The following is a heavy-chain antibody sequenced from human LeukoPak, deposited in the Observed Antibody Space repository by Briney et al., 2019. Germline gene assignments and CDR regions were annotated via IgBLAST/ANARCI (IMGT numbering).Heavy chain of an antibody. CDR2: IYSSGTT. CDR1: GGSINSYY. D-gene: IGHD1-1*01. J-gene: IGHJ4*02. Sequence: SETLSLTCTVSGGSINSYYWNWIRQPPGKALEWIGYIYSSGTTNYNPPLKSRVTISVDTSKNQLSLRLTSLTAADTAVYYCARGTRWSDYWGQGTLVTVSS. V-gene: IGHV4-59*01. CDR3: ARGTRWSDY.